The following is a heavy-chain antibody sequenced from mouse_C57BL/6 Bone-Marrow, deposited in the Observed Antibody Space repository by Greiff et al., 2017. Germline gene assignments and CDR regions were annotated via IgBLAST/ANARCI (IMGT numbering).Heavy chain of an antibody. CDR1: GYAFSSSW. CDR2: IYPGDGDT. V-gene: IGHV1-82*01. D-gene: IGHD3-2*02. J-gene: IGHJ4*01. Sequence: QVQLQQSGPELVKPGASVKISCKASGYAFSSSWMNWVKQRPGKGLEWIGRIYPGDGDTNYNGKFKGKATLTADKSSSTAYMQLSSLTSEDSAVYFCAIEQLRLQLDYWGQGTSVTVSS. CDR3: AIEQLRLQLDY.